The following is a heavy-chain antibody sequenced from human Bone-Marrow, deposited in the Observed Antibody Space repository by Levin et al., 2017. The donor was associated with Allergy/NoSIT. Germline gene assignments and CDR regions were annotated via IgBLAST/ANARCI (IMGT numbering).Heavy chain of an antibody. CDR2: LDPEEGET. Sequence: ASVKVSCKVSGYTLADLSIHWVRQAPGKGLQWMGGLDPEEGETIYAQKFQDRVTMTEDTSTDTAYMELSSLRSEDTAVYYCAVPIPYCSGTRCAQFDHWGQGTLVTVSS. CDR3: AVPIPYCSGTRCAQFDH. CDR1: GYTLADLS. D-gene: IGHD2-2*01. J-gene: IGHJ4*02. V-gene: IGHV1-24*01.